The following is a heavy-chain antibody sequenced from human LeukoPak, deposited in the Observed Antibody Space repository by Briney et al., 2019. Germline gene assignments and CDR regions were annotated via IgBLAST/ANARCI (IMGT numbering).Heavy chain of an antibody. CDR3: ARDPIMDGYNQGIDY. Sequence: GGSLRLSCAASGFTVSSNYMSWVRQAPGKGLEWVSVIYSGGSTYYADSVKGRFTISRDNSKNTLYLQMNSLRAEDTAVYYCARDPIMDGYNQGIDYWGQGTLVTVSS. D-gene: IGHD5-24*01. V-gene: IGHV3-66*01. CDR2: IYSGGST. CDR1: GFTVSSNY. J-gene: IGHJ4*02.